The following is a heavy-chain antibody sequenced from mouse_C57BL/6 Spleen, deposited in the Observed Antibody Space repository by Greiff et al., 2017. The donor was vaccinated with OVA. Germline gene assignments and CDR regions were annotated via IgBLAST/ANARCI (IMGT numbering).Heavy chain of an antibody. Sequence: QVHLQQPGAELVMPGASVKLSCKASGYTFTSYWMHWVKQRPGQGLEWIGEIDPSDSYTNYNQKFKGKSTLTVDKSSSTAYMQLSSLTSEDSAVYYCARSGYVRYFDVWGTGTTVTVSS. V-gene: IGHV1-69*01. CDR1: GYTFTSYW. CDR2: IDPSDSYT. D-gene: IGHD2-14*01. J-gene: IGHJ1*03. CDR3: ARSGYVRYFDV.